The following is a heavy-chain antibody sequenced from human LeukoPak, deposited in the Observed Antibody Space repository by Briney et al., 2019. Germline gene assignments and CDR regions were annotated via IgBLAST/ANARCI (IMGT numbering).Heavy chain of an antibody. CDR1: GYIFTGYY. D-gene: IGHD1-26*01. J-gene: IGHJ5*02. CDR2: INPNSGGT. Sequence: ASVTVSCKASGYIFTGYYMHWVRQAPGQGLEWIGWINPNSGGTNYAQKFQGRVTMTRDTSISTAYMELSRLRSDDTAVYYCARVDSGSFRGWFDPWGQGTLVTVSS. V-gene: IGHV1-2*02. CDR3: ARVDSGSFRGWFDP.